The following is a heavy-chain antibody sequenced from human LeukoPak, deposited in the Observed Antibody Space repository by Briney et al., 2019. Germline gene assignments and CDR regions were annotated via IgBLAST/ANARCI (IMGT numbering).Heavy chain of an antibody. Sequence: PGGSLRLSCAASRFIFSDYAMSWVRQAPGKGLEWVSTISGSDGRTYYADSVKGRFTISRDNTKNSLYLQMNSLRAEDTAVFYCARDQYDTWSRRGNFDSWGQGTLVIVSS. CDR3: ARDQYDTWSRRGNFDS. V-gene: IGHV3-23*01. J-gene: IGHJ4*02. CDR1: RFIFSDYA. D-gene: IGHD3-3*01. CDR2: ISGSDGRT.